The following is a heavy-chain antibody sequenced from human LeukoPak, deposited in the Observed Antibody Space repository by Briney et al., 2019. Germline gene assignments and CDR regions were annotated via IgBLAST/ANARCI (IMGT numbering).Heavy chain of an antibody. CDR2: INHSGST. V-gene: IGHV4-34*01. CDR1: GGSFSGYY. CDR3: ARGGYYYGSGSYYKGRMYYYYIDV. J-gene: IGHJ6*03. D-gene: IGHD3-10*01. Sequence: SETLSLTCAVYGGSFSGYYWSWIRQPPGKGQEWIGEINHSGSTNYNPSLKSRVTISVDTSKNQFSPKLSSVTAADTALYYCARGGYYYGSGSYYKGRMYYYYIDVWGKGTTVTLSS.